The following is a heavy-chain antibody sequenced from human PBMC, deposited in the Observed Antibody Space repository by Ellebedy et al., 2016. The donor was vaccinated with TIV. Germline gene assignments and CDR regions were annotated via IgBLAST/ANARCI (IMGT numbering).Heavy chain of an antibody. V-gene: IGHV3-9*01. Sequence: GGSLRLSXAASGFSFADYAIYWVRQAPGKGLEWVSGISWNSVNIGYADSVKGRFTISRDNAKNSLFLQMNSLRAEDTAVYYCARDGVYYDSSGYCPYFDYWGQGTLVTVSS. D-gene: IGHD3-22*01. CDR3: ARDGVYYDSSGYCPYFDY. J-gene: IGHJ4*02. CDR2: ISWNSVNI. CDR1: GFSFADYA.